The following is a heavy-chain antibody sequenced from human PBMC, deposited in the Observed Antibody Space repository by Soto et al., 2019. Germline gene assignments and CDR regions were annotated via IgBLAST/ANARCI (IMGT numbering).Heavy chain of an antibody. CDR3: ARGGGSDSFDY. V-gene: IGHV4-30-2*01. J-gene: IGHJ4*02. D-gene: IGHD1-26*01. CDR1: GASITFGGYS. CDR2: INHLETT. Sequence: TLSLPCTVSGASITFGGYSWSWSRQTPGKGLEWIGYINHLETTFYNPSFESRLTLSIDRAKNQFSLKLHSMSAADRAVYFCARGGGSDSFDYWGQGILVTVSS.